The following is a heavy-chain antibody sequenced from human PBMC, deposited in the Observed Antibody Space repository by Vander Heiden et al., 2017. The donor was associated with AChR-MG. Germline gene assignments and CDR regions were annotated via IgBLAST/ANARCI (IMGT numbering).Heavy chain of an antibody. V-gene: IGHV1-69*01. CDR2: ISPNFGTA. CDR1: GGPFNIYA. D-gene: IGHD3-3*01. Sequence: QVQLVESGAAVKKPGCSVKVSCKASGGPFNIYAISWVRQAPGQGLEWMGGISPNFGTANYAQKFQGRVTITADESTSTAYMELSSLRSEDTAVYYCASGNPTSRDFWRQVLIYWGQGTLVTVSS. J-gene: IGHJ4*02. CDR3: ASGNPTSRDFWRQVLIY.